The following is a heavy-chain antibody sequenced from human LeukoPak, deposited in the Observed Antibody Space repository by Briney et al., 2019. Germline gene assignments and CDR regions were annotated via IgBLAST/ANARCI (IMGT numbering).Heavy chain of an antibody. CDR3: ARSRVQLERRAFDY. V-gene: IGHV4-39*01. J-gene: IGHJ4*02. CDR1: GGSISSSSYY. CDR2: IYYSGST. D-gene: IGHD1-1*01. Sequence: SGTLSLTCTVSGGSISSSSYYWGWIRQPPGKGLEWIGSIYYSGSTYYNPSLKSRVTISVDTSKNQFSLKLSSVTAADTAVYYCARSRVQLERRAFDYWGQGTLVTVSS.